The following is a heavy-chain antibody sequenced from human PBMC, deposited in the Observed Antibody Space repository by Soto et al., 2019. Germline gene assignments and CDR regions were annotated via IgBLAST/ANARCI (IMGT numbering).Heavy chain of an antibody. J-gene: IGHJ6*03. V-gene: IGHV1-3*01. CDR3: ASGGDILNGSPPVGYCYYVDV. Sequence: QVQLVQSGAEVKKPGASVKVSCKASGYTFTSYAMHWVRQAPGQRLEWMGWINAGNGNTKYSQKFQGRGTNTRDTSASTAYMVLSSLRSEYTAVYYCASGGDILNGSPPVGYCYYVDVWGKGTTVTVSS. CDR2: INAGNGNT. D-gene: IGHD3-9*01. CDR1: GYTFTSYA.